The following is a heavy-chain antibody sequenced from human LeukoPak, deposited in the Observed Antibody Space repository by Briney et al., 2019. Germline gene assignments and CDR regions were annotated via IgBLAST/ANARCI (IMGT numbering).Heavy chain of an antibody. CDR3: ARDSTGAFDI. V-gene: IGHV3-66*02. Sequence: PGGSLRLSCAASGFTVSSNYMSWVRQAPGKGLEWVSVIYSGGSTYYADSVKGRFTISGDNSKNTLYLQMNSLRAENTAVYYCARDSTGAFDIWGQGTMVTVSS. CDR2: IYSGGST. CDR1: GFTVSSNY. J-gene: IGHJ3*02. D-gene: IGHD1-1*01.